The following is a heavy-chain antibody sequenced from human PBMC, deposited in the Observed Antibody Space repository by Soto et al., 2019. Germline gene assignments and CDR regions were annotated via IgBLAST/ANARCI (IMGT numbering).Heavy chain of an antibody. CDR2: ISYDGSNK. CDR1: GFTFSSYG. D-gene: IGHD5-18*01. Sequence: ESGGGVVQPGRSLRLSCAASGFTFSSYGMHWVRQAPGKGLEWVAVISYDGSNKYYADSVKGRFTISRDNSKNTLYLQMNSLRAEDTAVYYCAKDGDTAMVRAGYFDYWGQGTLVTVSS. V-gene: IGHV3-30*18. J-gene: IGHJ4*02. CDR3: AKDGDTAMVRAGYFDY.